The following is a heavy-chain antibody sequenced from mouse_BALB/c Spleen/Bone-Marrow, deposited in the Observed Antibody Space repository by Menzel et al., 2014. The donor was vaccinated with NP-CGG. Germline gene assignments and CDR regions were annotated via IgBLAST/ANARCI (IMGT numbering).Heavy chain of an antibody. CDR3: ARYYYGSSPFDY. CDR1: GFNIKDTY. CDR2: IDPANGNT. J-gene: IGHJ2*01. V-gene: IGHV14-3*02. D-gene: IGHD1-1*01. Sequence: VHVKQSGAELVKPGASVKLSCTASGFNIKDTYMHWVKQRPEQGLEWIGRIDPANGNTKYDPKFQGKATITADTSSNTAYLQLSSLTSEDTAVYYCARYYYGSSPFDYWGQGTTLTVSS.